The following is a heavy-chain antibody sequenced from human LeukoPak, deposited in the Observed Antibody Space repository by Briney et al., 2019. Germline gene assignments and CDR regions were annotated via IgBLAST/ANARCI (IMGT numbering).Heavy chain of an antibody. CDR1: TGYY. Sequence: ASVKVSCKTSTGYYMHWVRQAPGQGLEWMGWMNPNSGNTGYAQKFQGRVAMTRNTSISTAYMELSSLRSEDTAVYYCAREPYYYDSSGYHGAFDIWGQGTMVTVSS. D-gene: IGHD3-22*01. J-gene: IGHJ3*02. CDR3: AREPYYYDSSGYHGAFDI. CDR2: MNPNSGNT. V-gene: IGHV1-8*02.